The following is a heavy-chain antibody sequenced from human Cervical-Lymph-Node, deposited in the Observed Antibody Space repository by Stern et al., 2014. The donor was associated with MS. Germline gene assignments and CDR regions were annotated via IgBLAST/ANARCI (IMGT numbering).Heavy chain of an antibody. J-gene: IGHJ4*02. CDR2: IYYSGST. CDR3: ARGRYDFWTGYYFDY. D-gene: IGHD3-3*01. CDR1: GGSISSYY. Sequence: QVQLQESGPGLVKPSETLSLTCTVSGGSISSYYWSWIRQPPGKGLEWIGYIYYSGSTNYNPSLKRRVTISVDTSKNQFSLKLSSVTAADTAVYYCARGRYDFWTGYYFDYWGQGTLVTVSS. V-gene: IGHV4-59*01.